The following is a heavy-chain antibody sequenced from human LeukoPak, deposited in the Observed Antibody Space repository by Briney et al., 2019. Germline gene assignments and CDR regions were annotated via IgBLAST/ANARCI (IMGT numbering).Heavy chain of an antibody. V-gene: IGHV3-7*03. J-gene: IGHJ4*02. CDR1: GFTFSSYW. Sequence: GGSLRLSCAASGFTFSSYWMSWVRQAPGKGLEWVANIKQDGSEKYYVESVKGRFTISRGNAKNSLYLQMNSLRAEDTAVYYCARLLAIAVADLYYFDYWGQGTLVTVSS. CDR3: ARLLAIAVADLYYFDY. D-gene: IGHD6-19*01. CDR2: IKQDGSEK.